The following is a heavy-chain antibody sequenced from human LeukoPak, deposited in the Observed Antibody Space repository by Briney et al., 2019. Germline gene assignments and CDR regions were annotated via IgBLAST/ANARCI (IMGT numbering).Heavy chain of an antibody. Sequence: ASVKVSCKASGYTFTGYYMHWVRQAPGQGLEWMAWINPNSGGTNYAQKFQGRVTMTRDTSISTAYMELSSLRSEDTAVYYCARFRTGRAFDIWGQGTMVTVSS. D-gene: IGHD3/OR15-3a*01. V-gene: IGHV1-2*02. J-gene: IGHJ3*02. CDR2: INPNSGGT. CDR1: GYTFTGYY. CDR3: ARFRTGRAFDI.